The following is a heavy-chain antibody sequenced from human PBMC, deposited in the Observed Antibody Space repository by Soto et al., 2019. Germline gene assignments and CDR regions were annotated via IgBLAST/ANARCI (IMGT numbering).Heavy chain of an antibody. CDR3: AYYGSGSYSYYYYGMDV. CDR1: GYTFTSYD. D-gene: IGHD3-10*01. J-gene: IGHJ6*02. Sequence: ASANVSCKAAGYTFTSYDINWVRQATGQGLEWMGWMNPNSANTGYAQKFQGRVTMTRNTSISTAYMELSSLRSEDTAVYYSAYYGSGSYSYYYYGMDVWGQGTTVTVSS. V-gene: IGHV1-8*01. CDR2: MNPNSANT.